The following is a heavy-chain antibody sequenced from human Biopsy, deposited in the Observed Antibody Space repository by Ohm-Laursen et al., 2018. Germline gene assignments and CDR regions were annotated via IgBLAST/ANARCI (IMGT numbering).Heavy chain of an antibody. CDR3: ARDRDRRGWFDP. V-gene: IGHV4-4*07. CDR2: IYTSGIT. D-gene: IGHD1-14*01. Sequence: PSVTLSLTCTVSGGSLSSYSWSWIRQPAGQGLEWIGQIYTSGITNSNPSLKRRVTLSVDTSTNKFSRRVSSVTAADTAVYYCARDRDRRGWFDPWGQGTLVTVSS. J-gene: IGHJ5*02. CDR1: GGSLSSYS.